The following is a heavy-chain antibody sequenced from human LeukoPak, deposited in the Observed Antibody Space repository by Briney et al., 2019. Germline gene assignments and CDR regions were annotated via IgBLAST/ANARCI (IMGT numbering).Heavy chain of an antibody. V-gene: IGHV1-2*02. D-gene: IGHD6-25*01. CDR1: GYTFTGYY. CDR3: AREGAAAEDVNWFDP. Sequence: AASVKVSCKASGYTFTGYYMHWVRQAPGQGLEWMGWTNPNSGNTHYAQKFQDRVTMTRDTSISTAYMELNSLRSDDTAVYYCAREGAAAEDVNWFDPWGQGTLVTVSS. CDR2: TNPNSGNT. J-gene: IGHJ5*02.